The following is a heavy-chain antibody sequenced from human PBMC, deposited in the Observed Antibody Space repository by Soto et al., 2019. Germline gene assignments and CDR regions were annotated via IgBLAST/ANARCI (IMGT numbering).Heavy chain of an antibody. Sequence: PSETLSLTCAVYGGSFSGYYWSWIRQPPGKGLEWIGEINHSGSTNYNPSLKSRVTISVDTSKNQFSLKLSSVTAADTAVYYCARGIAARPGVVYFDYWGQGTLVTVSA. D-gene: IGHD6-6*01. CDR1: GGSFSGYY. V-gene: IGHV4-34*01. CDR3: ARGIAARPGVVYFDY. J-gene: IGHJ4*02. CDR2: INHSGST.